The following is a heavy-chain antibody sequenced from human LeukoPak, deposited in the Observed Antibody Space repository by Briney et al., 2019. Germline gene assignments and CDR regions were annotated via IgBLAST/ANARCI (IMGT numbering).Heavy chain of an antibody. J-gene: IGHJ3*02. CDR1: GFTFSSYA. CDR2: ISYDGSNK. CDR3: ARGRITMIVVVIDAFDI. V-gene: IGHV3-30*04. Sequence: GGSLRLSCAASGFTFSSYAMHWVRQAPGKGLEWVAVISYDGSNKYYADSVKGRFTISRDNSKNTLYLQMNSLRAEDTAVYYCARGRITMIVVVIDAFDIWGQGTMVTVSS. D-gene: IGHD3-22*01.